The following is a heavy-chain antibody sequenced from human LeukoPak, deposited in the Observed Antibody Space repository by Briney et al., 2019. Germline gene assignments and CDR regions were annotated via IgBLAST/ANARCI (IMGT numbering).Heavy chain of an antibody. CDR1: GYSISSGYY. D-gene: IGHD2-21*01. Sequence: SETLSLTCTVSGYSISSGYYWGRIRQPPGQGLEWIGSINHSGSTYYNPSFKGRVTIPVDTSKNQFSLNLNYVTAADPPVYDCALAYCCVDCSDSDAFDIWGQGTMVSVSS. CDR2: INHSGST. CDR3: ALAYCCVDCSDSDAFDI. V-gene: IGHV4-38-2*02. J-gene: IGHJ3*02.